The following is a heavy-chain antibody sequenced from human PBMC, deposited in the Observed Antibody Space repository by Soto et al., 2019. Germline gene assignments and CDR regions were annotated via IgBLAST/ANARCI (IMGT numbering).Heavy chain of an antibody. CDR3: ARDRDYYGDYDNYFDY. V-gene: IGHV3-30-3*01. CDR1: GFTFSSYA. D-gene: IGHD4-17*01. CDR2: ISYDGSNK. J-gene: IGHJ4*02. Sequence: PGGSLRLSCAASGFTFSSYAMHWVRQAPGKGLEWVAVISYDGSNKYYADSVKGRFTISRDNSKNTLYLQMNSLRAEDTAVYYCARDRDYYGDYDNYFDYWGQGTLVTVPS.